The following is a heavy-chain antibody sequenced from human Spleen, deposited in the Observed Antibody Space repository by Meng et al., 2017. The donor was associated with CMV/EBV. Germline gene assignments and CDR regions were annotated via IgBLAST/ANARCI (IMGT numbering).Heavy chain of an antibody. CDR2: IYYSGST. CDR3: ARGTKTTIFGVVSGGYFDY. CDR1: SGSYY. V-gene: IGHV4-31*02. Sequence: SGSYYWSWIRQQPGKGLEWIGYIYYSGSTYYNPSLKSRLTISVDTSKNQFSLKLSSVTAADTAFYYCARGTKTTIFGVVSGGYFDYWGQGTLVTVSS. J-gene: IGHJ4*02. D-gene: IGHD3-3*01.